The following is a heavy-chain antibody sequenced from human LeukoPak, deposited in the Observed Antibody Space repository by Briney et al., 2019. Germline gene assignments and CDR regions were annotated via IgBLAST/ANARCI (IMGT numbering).Heavy chain of an antibody. J-gene: IGHJ6*02. CDR1: GGSMNSYY. CDR3: ARGIAVVRGVIYYGMDV. Sequence: SETLSLTCTVSGGSMNSYYWSWVRQTPGKGLEWFGHIYFTGSTNYNPSLKSRATMSVDTSKNQFSLRLSSVTAADTALYYCARGIAVVRGVIYYGMDVWGQGTTVTVSS. CDR2: IYFTGST. D-gene: IGHD3-10*01. V-gene: IGHV4-59*01.